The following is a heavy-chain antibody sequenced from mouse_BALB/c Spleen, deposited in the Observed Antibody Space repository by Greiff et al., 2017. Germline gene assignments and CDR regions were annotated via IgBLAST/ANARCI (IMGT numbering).Heavy chain of an antibody. D-gene: IGHD2-9*01. V-gene: IGHV5-17*02. J-gene: IGHJ4*01. Sequence: EVQLVESGGGLVQPGGSRKLSCAASGFTFSSFGMHWVRQTPEKGLEWVAYISSGSSNIYYADTVKGRFTISRDNHKNTLFLQMTSLRSEDTAMYYCARSSYYGNDDAMDYWGQGTSVTVSS. CDR1: GFTFSSFG. CDR3: ARSSYYGNDDAMDY. CDR2: ISSGSSNI.